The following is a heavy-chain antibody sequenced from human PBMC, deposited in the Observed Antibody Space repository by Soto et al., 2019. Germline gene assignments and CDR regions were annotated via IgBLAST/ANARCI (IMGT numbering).Heavy chain of an antibody. V-gene: IGHV1-69*13. CDR1: GGTFSSYA. Sequence: SVKVSCKASGGTFSSYAISWVRQAPGQGLEWMGGIIPIFGTANYAQKFQGRVTITADESTSTAYMELSSLRSEDTAVYYCARGRVVVVAATRRMPYGMDVWGQGTTVTVSS. CDR2: IIPIFGTA. J-gene: IGHJ6*02. CDR3: ARGRVVVVAATRRMPYGMDV. D-gene: IGHD2-15*01.